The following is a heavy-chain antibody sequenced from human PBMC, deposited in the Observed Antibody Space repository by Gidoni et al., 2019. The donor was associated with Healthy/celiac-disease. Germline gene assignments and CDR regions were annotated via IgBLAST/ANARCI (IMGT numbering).Heavy chain of an antibody. CDR1: GFTFSSYW. CDR3: AILRGYRPTSFDY. V-gene: IGHV3-74*01. D-gene: IGHD5-18*01. CDR2: INSDGSST. J-gene: IGHJ4*02. Sequence: DVQLVESGGGLVQPGGSLRLSCAASGFTFSSYWMHWVRQAPGKGLVWVSRINSDGSSTSYADTVKGRFTITRDNAKNTLYLQMNSLRAEDTAVYYCAILRGYRPTSFDYWGQGTLVTVSS.